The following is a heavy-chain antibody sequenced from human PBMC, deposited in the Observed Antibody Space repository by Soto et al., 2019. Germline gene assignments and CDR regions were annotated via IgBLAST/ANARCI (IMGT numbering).Heavy chain of an antibody. Sequence: GGSLRLSCAASGFTFSSYGMHWVRQAPGKGLEWVAVIWYDGSNKYYADSVKGRFTISRDNSKNTRYLQMNSLRAEDTAGYSWAIDGYRSSSPVVSYYYYYMDVWGKGTTVT. D-gene: IGHD6-6*01. V-gene: IGHV3-33*01. CDR2: IWYDGSNK. CDR3: AIDGYRSSSPVVSYYYYYMDV. CDR1: GFTFSSYG. J-gene: IGHJ6*03.